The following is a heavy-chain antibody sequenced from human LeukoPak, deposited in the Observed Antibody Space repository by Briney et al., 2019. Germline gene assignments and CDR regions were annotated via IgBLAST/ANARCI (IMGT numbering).Heavy chain of an antibody. D-gene: IGHD6-19*01. CDR1: GFTFSSYA. V-gene: IGHV3-23*01. CDR2: ISGSGGST. CDR3: AKALYSSGWYGKYYFDY. J-gene: IGHJ4*02. Sequence: PGGSLRLSCAASGFTFSSYAMSWVRQAPGKGLEWVSAISGSGGSTYYADPVKGRFTISRDNSKNTLYLQMNSLRAEDTAVYYCAKALYSSGWYGKYYFDYWGQGTLVTVSS.